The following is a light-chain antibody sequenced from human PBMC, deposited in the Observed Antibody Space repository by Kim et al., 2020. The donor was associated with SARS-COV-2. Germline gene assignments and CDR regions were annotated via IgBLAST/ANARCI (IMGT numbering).Light chain of an antibody. J-gene: IGKJ1*01. CDR3: QQYGSQPVT. CDR2: GAS. V-gene: IGKV3-20*01. Sequence: SPGERDTRSGRASQSVTSDNLAWYQQKVGQAPRLLIYGASSRATGIPDRFSGSGSGTDFTLTISRLEPEDFAVYYCQQYGSQPVTFGQGTKVDIK. CDR1: QSVTSDN.